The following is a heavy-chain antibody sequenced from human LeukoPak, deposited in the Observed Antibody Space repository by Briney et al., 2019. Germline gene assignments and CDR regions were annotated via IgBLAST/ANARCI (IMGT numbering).Heavy chain of an antibody. V-gene: IGHV3-9*01. CDR1: GFTFDDYA. CDR2: ISWNSGSI. D-gene: IGHD6-19*01. CDR3: AKEYGSGWYDY. J-gene: IGHJ4*02. Sequence: GGSLRLSCAASGFTFDDYAMHWVRQAPGKGLEWVSGISWNSGSIGYADSVKGRFTISRDNAKNSLYLQMNSLRAEDTALYYCAKEYGSGWYDYWGQGTLVTVSS.